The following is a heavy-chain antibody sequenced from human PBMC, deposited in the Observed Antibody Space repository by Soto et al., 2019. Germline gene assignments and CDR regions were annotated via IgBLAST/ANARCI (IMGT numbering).Heavy chain of an antibody. D-gene: IGHD6-19*01. CDR1: GYTFTSYA. CDR3: ARHGWLVLPYTAEYFQH. J-gene: IGHJ1*01. CDR2: INAGNGNT. V-gene: IGHV1-3*01. Sequence: ASVKVSCKASGYTFTSYAMHWVRQAPGQGLEWMGWINAGNGNTKYSQKFQGRVTITRDTSASTAYMELSSLRSEDTAVYYCARHGWLVLPYTAEYFQHWGQGTLVTVSS.